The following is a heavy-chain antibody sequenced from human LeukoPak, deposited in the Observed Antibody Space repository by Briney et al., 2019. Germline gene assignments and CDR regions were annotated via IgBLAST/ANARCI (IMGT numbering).Heavy chain of an antibody. CDR3: ARFVSPFSDIDV. V-gene: IGHV4-39*01. D-gene: IGHD5/OR15-5a*01. CDR2: IYYSGRT. CDR1: GGSTFSSSYF. Sequence: SETLSLTCTVSGGSTFSSSYFWGWIRQPPGKGLEWIGHIYYSGRTYYNPSLRNRVTISVDTSRNQFSLKLRSVTAADTSVYYCARFVSPFSDIDVWGEGTTVTVSS. J-gene: IGHJ6*03.